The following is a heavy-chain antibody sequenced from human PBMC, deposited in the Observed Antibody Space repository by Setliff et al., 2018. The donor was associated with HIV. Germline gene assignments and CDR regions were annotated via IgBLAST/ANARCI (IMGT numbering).Heavy chain of an antibody. CDR1: GFTFSSYS. J-gene: IGHJ4*02. CDR2: ISSSSSYI. Sequence: SCAASGFTFSSYSMNWVRQAPGKGLEWVSSISSSSSYIYYADSVKGRFTISRDNAKNSLYLQMNSLRAEDTAVYYCARVVGAYYDSSGYYYSYYFDYWGQGTLVTV. CDR3: ARVVGAYYDSSGYYYSYYFDY. V-gene: IGHV3-21*01. D-gene: IGHD3-22*01.